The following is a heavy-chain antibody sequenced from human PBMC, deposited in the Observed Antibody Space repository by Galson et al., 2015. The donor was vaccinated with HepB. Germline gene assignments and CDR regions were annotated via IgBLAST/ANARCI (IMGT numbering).Heavy chain of an antibody. V-gene: IGHV3-30-3*01. CDR2: ISYDGSNK. CDR1: GFTFSSYA. J-gene: IGHJ4*02. D-gene: IGHD6-19*01. CDR3: ARSRDRIAVAAPALY. Sequence: SLRLSCAASGFTFSSYAMHWVRQAPGKGLEWVAVISYDGSNKYYADSVKGRFTISRDNSKNTLYLQMNSLRAEDTAVYYCARSRDRIAVAAPALYWGQGTLVTVSS.